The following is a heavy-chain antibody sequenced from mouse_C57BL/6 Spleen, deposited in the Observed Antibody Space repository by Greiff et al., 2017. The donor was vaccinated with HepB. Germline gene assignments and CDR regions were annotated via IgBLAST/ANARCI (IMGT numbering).Heavy chain of an antibody. CDR1: GYTFTSYW. V-gene: IGHV1-69*01. D-gene: IGHD2-4*01. CDR3: ARGYYDYDRYFDV. Sequence: QVQLQQSGAELVMPGASVKLSCKASGYTFTSYWMHWVKQRPGQGLEWIGEIDPSDSYTNYNQKFKGKSTLTVDKSSSTAYMQLSSLTSEDSAVYYCARGYYDYDRYFDVWGTGTTVTVSS. CDR2: IDPSDSYT. J-gene: IGHJ1*03.